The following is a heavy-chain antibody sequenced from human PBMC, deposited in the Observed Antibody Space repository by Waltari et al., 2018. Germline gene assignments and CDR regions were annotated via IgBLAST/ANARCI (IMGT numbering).Heavy chain of an antibody. CDR1: GYSISSGYY. D-gene: IGHD3-3*01. Sequence: QVQLQESGPGLVKPSETLSLTCAVSGYSISSGYYWGWIRQPPGKGLEWIGSIYHSGSTYYNPYLKSGGTISGDTSKNQFSLKLSSVTAADTAVYYCASPIFGVVNTGGPFDYWGQGTLVTVSS. V-gene: IGHV4-38-2*01. CDR2: IYHSGST. J-gene: IGHJ4*02. CDR3: ASPIFGVVNTGGPFDY.